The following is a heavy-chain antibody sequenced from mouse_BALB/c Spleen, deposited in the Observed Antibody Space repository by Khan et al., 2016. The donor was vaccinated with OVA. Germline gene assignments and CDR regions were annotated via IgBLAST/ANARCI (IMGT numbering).Heavy chain of an antibody. D-gene: IGHD2-1*01. CDR2: INTYTGEP. Sequence: QVQLKQSGPELKKPGETVKISCKASGYTLTNYGMNWVKQAPGKGLKWMGWINTYTGEPTYAEEFKGRIAFSLETSASTAYLQINNLKNEDTATYFCARSNGNYWFAYWGQGTLFTVSA. CDR1: GYTLTNYG. CDR3: ARSNGNYWFAY. J-gene: IGHJ3*01. V-gene: IGHV9-3*02.